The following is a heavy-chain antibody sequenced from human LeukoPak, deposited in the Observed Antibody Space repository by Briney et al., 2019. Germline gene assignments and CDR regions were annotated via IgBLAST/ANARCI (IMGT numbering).Heavy chain of an antibody. J-gene: IGHJ4*02. CDR1: GYTFTGYY. CDR2: INPNSGGT. V-gene: IGHV1-2*02. Sequence: GASVKVSCTASGYTFTGYYMHWVRQAPGQGLEWMGWINPNSGGTNYAQKFQGRVTMTRDTSISTAYMELSRLRSDDTAVYYCARDLDYGGTIIDYWGQGTLVTVSS. D-gene: IGHD4-23*01. CDR3: ARDLDYGGTIIDY.